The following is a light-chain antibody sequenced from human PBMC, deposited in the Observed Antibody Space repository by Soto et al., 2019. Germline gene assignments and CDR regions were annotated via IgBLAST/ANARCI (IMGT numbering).Light chain of an antibody. Sequence: DIQMTQSPSSLSASVGDRVTITCRASQSIGSHLNWYQQKPGKAPKLLIYTTSSLQSGVPSRFGGSGSGTDFTLTISSLQPEDFATYYCQQTFNNPGTFGQGTKVEIK. J-gene: IGKJ1*01. V-gene: IGKV1-39*01. CDR1: QSIGSH. CDR3: QQTFNNPGT. CDR2: TTS.